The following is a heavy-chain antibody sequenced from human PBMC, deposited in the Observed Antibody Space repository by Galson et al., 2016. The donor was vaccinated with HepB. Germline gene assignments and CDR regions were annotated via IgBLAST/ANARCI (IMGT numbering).Heavy chain of an antibody. CDR3: ARDGTGTGSYSGAFY. CDR2: IDGESGII. D-gene: IGHD1-26*01. J-gene: IGHJ4*02. CDR1: GFTFSTYS. Sequence: SLRLSCAASGFTFSTYSMNWVRQSPGKGLEWIAYIDGESGIILYADSVKGRFIISRDNAENSLHLQMNTLRGEDTAVYYCARDGTGTGSYSGAFYWGQGAVVTVSS. V-gene: IGHV3-48*04.